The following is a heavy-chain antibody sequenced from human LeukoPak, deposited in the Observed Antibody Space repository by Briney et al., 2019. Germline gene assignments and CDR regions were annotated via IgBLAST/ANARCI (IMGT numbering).Heavy chain of an antibody. J-gene: IGHJ4*02. Sequence: ASVKVSCKASGYTFTSYYMHWVRQAPGQGLEWMGWINPNSGGTNYAQKFQGRVTMTRDTSISTAYMELSRLRSDDTAVYYCAREVANDSSGYEYFDYWGQGTLVTVSS. CDR1: GYTFTSYY. CDR3: AREVANDSSGYEYFDY. CDR2: INPNSGGT. V-gene: IGHV1-2*02. D-gene: IGHD3-22*01.